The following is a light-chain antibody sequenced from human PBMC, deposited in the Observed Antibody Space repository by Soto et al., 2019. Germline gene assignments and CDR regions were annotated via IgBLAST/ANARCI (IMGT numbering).Light chain of an antibody. CDR3: SSYTRNTTYV. Sequence: QSALAQPASVSGSPGQSITISCPGTSSDGGGYNYVSWYQQHPRKPRKLLIYDVHYRHSRASNRYSASKYGTTSSLNISGPQSEDEAEYYCSSYTRNTTYVFGTETKVTFL. CDR2: DVH. CDR1: SSDGGGYNY. V-gene: IGLV2-14*01. J-gene: IGLJ1*01.